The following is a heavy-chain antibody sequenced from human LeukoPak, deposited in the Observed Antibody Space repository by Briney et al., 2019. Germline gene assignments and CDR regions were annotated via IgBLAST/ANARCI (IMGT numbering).Heavy chain of an antibody. J-gene: IGHJ6*03. Sequence: GGSLRLSCAVSGFPFSTFWMNWVRQAPGKGLEWVSYISSSGSTIYYADSVKGRFTISRDNAKNSLYLQMNSLRAEDTALYYCARETNPLYYMDVWGKGTTVTVSS. CDR1: GFPFSTFW. D-gene: IGHD1-14*01. CDR3: ARETNPLYYMDV. V-gene: IGHV3-48*04. CDR2: ISSSGSTI.